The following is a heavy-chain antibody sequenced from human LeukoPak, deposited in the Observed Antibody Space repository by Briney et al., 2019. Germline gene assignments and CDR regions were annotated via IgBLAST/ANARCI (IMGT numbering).Heavy chain of an antibody. CDR3: ARPGSSGWTSFDY. Sequence: PSETLSLTCAVYGASFSDYYWGWIRQPPGKGLEWIGGIYYSGSTYYNPSLKSRVTISVDTSKNQFSLKLNSVTAADTAVYYCARPGSSGWTSFDYWGQGTLVTVSS. CDR2: IYYSGST. J-gene: IGHJ4*02. D-gene: IGHD6-19*01. CDR1: GASFSDYY. V-gene: IGHV4-34*01.